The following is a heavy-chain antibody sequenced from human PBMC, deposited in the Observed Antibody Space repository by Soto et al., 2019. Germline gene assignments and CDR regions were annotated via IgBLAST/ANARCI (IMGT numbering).Heavy chain of an antibody. CDR3: ARHFSVDHFDY. Sequence: SETLSLTCTVSGDSITINSYFWAWIRQPPGKGLEWIGSIYYSGSTYHNPSLKSRVTISVDRSNNQFSLKLTSVTAADTAVYYCARHFSVDHFDYWGQGALVTVSS. V-gene: IGHV4-39*01. CDR1: GDSITINSYF. CDR2: IYYSGST. J-gene: IGHJ4*02. D-gene: IGHD3-9*01.